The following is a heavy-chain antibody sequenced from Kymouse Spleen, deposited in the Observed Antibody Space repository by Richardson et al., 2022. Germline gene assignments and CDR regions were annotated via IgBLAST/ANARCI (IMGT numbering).Heavy chain of an antibody. CDR3: ARDRPSNWGRGYFDY. V-gene: IGHV3-48*02. CDR2: ISSSSSTI. J-gene: IGHJ4*02. Sequence: EVQLVESGGGLVQPGGSLRLSCAASGFTFSSYSMNWVRQAPGKGLEWVSYISSSSSTIYYADSVKGRFTISRDNAKNSLYLQMNSLRDEDTAVYYCARDRPSNWGRGYFDYWGQGTLVTVSS. D-gene: IGHD7-27*02. CDR1: GFTFSSYS.